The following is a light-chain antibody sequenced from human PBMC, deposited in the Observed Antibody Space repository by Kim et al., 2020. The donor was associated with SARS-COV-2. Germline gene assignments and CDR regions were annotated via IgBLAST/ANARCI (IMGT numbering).Light chain of an antibody. Sequence: ASVGDTITITCRASQGITNYLTWVQQKPGKAPKSLIYAASNLQSGVPSKFSGSGSGTDFTLTISSLQAEDFAIYYCQQYKISPFTFGPGTKVDIK. J-gene: IGKJ3*01. CDR3: QQYKISPFT. CDR1: QGITNY. CDR2: AAS. V-gene: IGKV1-16*02.